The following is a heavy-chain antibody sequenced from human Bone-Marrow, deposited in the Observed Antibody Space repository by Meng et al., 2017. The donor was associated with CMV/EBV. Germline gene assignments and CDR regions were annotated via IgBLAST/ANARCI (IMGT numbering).Heavy chain of an antibody. CDR1: GFTFSSYW. CDR2: ISSSSSYI. J-gene: IGHJ3*02. V-gene: IGHV3-21*01. Sequence: GGSLRLSCAASGFTFSSYWMSWVRQAPGKGLEWVSSISSSSSYIYYADSVKGRFTISRDNAKNSLYLQMNSLRAEDTAVYYCARAGYVGDYADAFDIWGQGTMVTVSS. D-gene: IGHD4-17*01. CDR3: ARAGYVGDYADAFDI.